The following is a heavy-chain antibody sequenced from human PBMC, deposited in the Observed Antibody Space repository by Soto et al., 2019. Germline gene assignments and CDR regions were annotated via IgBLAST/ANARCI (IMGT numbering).Heavy chain of an antibody. CDR1: GGSISSGGYS. D-gene: IGHD6-13*01. CDR2: IYHSGST. J-gene: IGHJ4*02. CDR3: ARLDSSSWTYYFDY. V-gene: IGHV4-30-2*01. Sequence: PSETLSLTCAVSGGSISSGGYSWSWIRQPPGKGLEWIGYIYHSGSTYYNPSLKSRVTISVDRSKNQFSLKLSSVTAADTAVYYCARLDSSSWTYYFDYWGQGTLVTVSS.